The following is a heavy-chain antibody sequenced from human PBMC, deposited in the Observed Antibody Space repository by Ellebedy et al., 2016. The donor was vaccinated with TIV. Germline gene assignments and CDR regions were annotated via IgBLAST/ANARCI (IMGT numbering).Heavy chain of an antibody. CDR1: GDSFTNYW. V-gene: IGHV5-10-1*01. Sequence: GESLKISCKGSGDSFTNYWINWVRQMPGKGLEWMGRIDHRDSYTNYSPSFHGHVNISADKSISTAYLQWSSLKASDTAMYYCASLTYCSGGSCYMGTFDIWGQGTMVTVSS. CDR3: ASLTYCSGGSCYMGTFDI. J-gene: IGHJ3*02. D-gene: IGHD2-15*01. CDR2: IDHRDSYT.